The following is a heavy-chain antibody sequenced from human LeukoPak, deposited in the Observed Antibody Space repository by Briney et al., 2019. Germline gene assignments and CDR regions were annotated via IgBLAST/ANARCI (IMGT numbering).Heavy chain of an antibody. V-gene: IGHV4-34*01. D-gene: IGHD5-24*01. CDR2: INHSGSA. CDR1: GGSLSDYY. CDR3: AKGHVEMDY. Sequence: SETLSLTCAVYGGSLSDYYWSWIRQPPGKGLEWIGEINHSGSANYKPSLKSRVTISVDTSKNQFSLKVTSVTAADTAVYYCAKGHVEMDYWGQGTLVTVSS. J-gene: IGHJ4*02.